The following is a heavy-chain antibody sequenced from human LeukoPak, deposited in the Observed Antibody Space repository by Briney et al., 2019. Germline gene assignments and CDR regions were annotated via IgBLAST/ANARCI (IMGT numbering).Heavy chain of an antibody. J-gene: IGHJ6*02. CDR2: MNPNSCNT. V-gene: IGHV1-8*01. CDR3: ERDEVVGDPNYFGMVV. CDR1: GYTFTIYD. Sequence: ASVTLSRTASGYTFTIYDVNWVRQAPGQGLEWMGWMNPNSCNTRLAQKFQRRVTLTRDTPLSTAYMELSNLRYDDTSVYYCERDEVVGDPNYFGMVVWGQGTTVSVSS. D-gene: IGHD2-15*01.